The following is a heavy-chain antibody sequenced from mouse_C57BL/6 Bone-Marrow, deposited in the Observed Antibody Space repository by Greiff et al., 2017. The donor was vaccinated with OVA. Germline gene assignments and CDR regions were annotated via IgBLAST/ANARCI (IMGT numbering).Heavy chain of an antibody. CDR2: IDPTSGGT. CDR1: GYTFTSYW. CDR3: ARDYYGSSSPFAY. D-gene: IGHD1-1*01. V-gene: IGHV1-72*01. J-gene: IGHJ3*01. Sequence: QVQLQQPGAGLVKPGASVKLSCKASGYTFTSYWMHWVKQRPGRGLEWIGRIDPTSGGTKYNEKFKSKATLTVDKPSSTAYMQLSSLTSEDSAVYYCARDYYGSSSPFAYWGQGTLVTVSA.